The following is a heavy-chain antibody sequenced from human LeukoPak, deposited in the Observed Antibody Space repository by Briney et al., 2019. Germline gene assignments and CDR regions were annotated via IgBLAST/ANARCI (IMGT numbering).Heavy chain of an antibody. J-gene: IGHJ4*02. V-gene: IGHV1-2*02. CDR2: INPNSGGT. CDR1: GYTFTGYY. CDR3: ARTFTRYFDWLPYY. D-gene: IGHD3-9*01. Sequence: ASVKVSCKASGYTFTGYYMHWVRQAPGQGLEWMGWINPNSGGTNYAQKFQGRVTMTRDTSISTAYMELSRLRSDDTAVYYCARTFTRYFDWLPYYWGQGTLVTVSS.